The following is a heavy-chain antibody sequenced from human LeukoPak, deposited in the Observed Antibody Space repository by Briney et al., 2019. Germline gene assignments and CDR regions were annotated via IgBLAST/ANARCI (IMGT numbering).Heavy chain of an antibody. CDR2: ISSSSSYI. D-gene: IGHD2-15*01. J-gene: IGHJ6*04. V-gene: IGHV3-21*01. CDR1: GFTFSSYS. Sequence: LGGSLRLSCAASGFTFSSYSMNWVRQAPGKGLEWVSSISSSSSYIYYADSVKGRFTISRDNAKNSLYLQMNSLRAEDTAVYYSARDREMVAATSYYYYYYGMDVWGKGTTVTVSS. CDR3: ARDREMVAATSYYYYYYGMDV.